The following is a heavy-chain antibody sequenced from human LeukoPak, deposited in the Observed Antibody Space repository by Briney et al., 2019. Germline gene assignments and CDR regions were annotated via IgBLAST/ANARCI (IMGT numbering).Heavy chain of an antibody. V-gene: IGHV3-7*01. CDR1: GFTLKTFW. CDR2: IKQDESEK. D-gene: IGHD1-26*01. J-gene: IGHJ3*02. CDR3: ARALRVVGATSGGAFDI. Sequence: GGSLGLSCAASGFTLKTFWMTWVRQAPGKGLEWVASIKQDESEKHYVDSVKGRFTISRDNDKNSLYLQMNSLRAEDTAVYYCARALRVVGATSGGAFDIWGQGTMVTVSS.